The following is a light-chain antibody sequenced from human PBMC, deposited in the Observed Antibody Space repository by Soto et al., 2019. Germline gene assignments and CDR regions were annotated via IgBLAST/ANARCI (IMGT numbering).Light chain of an antibody. CDR2: MAS. Sequence: DIQVTQSPSALSASVGDRVTITCRASQSVDNWLAWYQRRPGKAPKLLIYMASTLEVGVPSRFSGSASGTEFTLTISSLQPDDSATYYCQQYKTYSPTFGQGTQVEI. J-gene: IGKJ1*01. CDR1: QSVDNW. V-gene: IGKV1-5*03. CDR3: QQYKTYSPT.